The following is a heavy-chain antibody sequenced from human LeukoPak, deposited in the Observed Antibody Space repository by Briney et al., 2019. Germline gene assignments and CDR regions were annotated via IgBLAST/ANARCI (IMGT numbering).Heavy chain of an antibody. Sequence: PSETLSITCSVSGGSMQHSYWTWIRQTPEKGLGWIGYVYDNGNSNSRSSLRSRVSMSVDTSKNEFSLKLSSVTAADTAVYFCARGSRYKPDFFDDWGLGTPLTVSS. CDR2: VYDNGNS. J-gene: IGHJ4*02. V-gene: IGHV4-59*01. CDR3: ARGSRYKPDFFDD. D-gene: IGHD3-3*01. CDR1: GGSMQHSY.